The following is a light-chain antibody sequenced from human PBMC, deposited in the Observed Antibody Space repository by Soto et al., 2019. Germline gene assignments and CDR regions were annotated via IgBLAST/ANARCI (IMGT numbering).Light chain of an antibody. CDR1: KSVSNY. CDR2: GAS. CDR3: QQYNNWPPIT. J-gene: IGKJ5*01. Sequence: EVVLTQSPGTVSLSPGERATLAGMGSKSVSNYVAWYQQKSGQPPRLLIYGASSRATGIPDRFSGSGSGTEFTLTISSLQSEDFAVYYCQQYNNWPPITFGQGTRLEIK. V-gene: IGKV3D-15*01.